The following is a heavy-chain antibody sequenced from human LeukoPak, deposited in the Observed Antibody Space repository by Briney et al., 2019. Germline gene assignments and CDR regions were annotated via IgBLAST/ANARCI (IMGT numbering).Heavy chain of an antibody. D-gene: IGHD6-13*01. J-gene: IGHJ4*02. CDR2: IYYRGST. Sequence: PSATLSLTGTVSGVSINSGGYYWTWIRQHPGKGLEWIGYIYYRGSTYYNPSLKSRVTISVDTSENQFSLNLNTVTAADTAVYYCARGTAAAGQNFDYWGQGTLVTVSS. CDR1: GVSINSGGYY. CDR3: ARGTAAAGQNFDY. V-gene: IGHV4-31*03.